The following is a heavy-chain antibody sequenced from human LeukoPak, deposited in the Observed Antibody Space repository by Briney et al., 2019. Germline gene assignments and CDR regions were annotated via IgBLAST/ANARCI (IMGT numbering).Heavy chain of an antibody. V-gene: IGHV3-53*01. Sequence: GGSLRLSCAASGFTFSTYEMSWVRQAPGKGLEWVSFIYSDNTHYSDSVKGRFTISRDNSKNTLYLQMNSLRAEDTAVYYCARRAGAYSHPYDYWGQGTLVTVSS. J-gene: IGHJ4*02. CDR2: IYSDNT. CDR1: GFTFSTYE. D-gene: IGHD4/OR15-4a*01. CDR3: ARRAGAYSHPYDY.